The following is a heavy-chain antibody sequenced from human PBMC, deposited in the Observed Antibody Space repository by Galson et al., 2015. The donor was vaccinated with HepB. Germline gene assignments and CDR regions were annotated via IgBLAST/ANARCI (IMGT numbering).Heavy chain of an antibody. D-gene: IGHD3-3*02. Sequence: SVKVSCKVSGYTLNEISMHWVRQAPGKGLEWMGGFHPEDGETTYAQKFQGRVTMTEDTSTDTAYMELSSLRSEDTAVYYCAIPGGKRISRSSFFTCDFWGQGTLVTVSS. V-gene: IGHV1-24*01. CDR1: GYTLNEIS. CDR3: AIPGGKRISRSSFFTCDF. CDR2: FHPEDGET. J-gene: IGHJ3*01.